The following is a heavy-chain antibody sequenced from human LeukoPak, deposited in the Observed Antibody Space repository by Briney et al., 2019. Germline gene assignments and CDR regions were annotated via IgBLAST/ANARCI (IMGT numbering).Heavy chain of an antibody. CDR2: ISHSGST. Sequence: SGTLSRTCAVYGGSFSGYYWGWIRQPPGKGLEWIGEISHSGSTNYNPSLKSRVTIALDTSKNQFSLKLSSVTAADTAVYYCARLTREIRVYYYYMDVWGKGTTVTVSS. J-gene: IGHJ6*03. CDR1: GGSFSGYY. D-gene: IGHD1-26*01. CDR3: ARLTREIRVYYYYMDV. V-gene: IGHV4-34*01.